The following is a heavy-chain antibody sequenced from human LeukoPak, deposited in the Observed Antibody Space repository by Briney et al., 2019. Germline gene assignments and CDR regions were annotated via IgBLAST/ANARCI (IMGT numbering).Heavy chain of an antibody. D-gene: IGHD6-13*01. J-gene: IGHJ4*02. V-gene: IGHV4-61*01. Sequence: SETLSLTCTVSGYSISSGYYWSWIRQPPGKGLEWIGYIYYSGSTNYNPSLKSRVTISVDTSKNQFSLKLRSVTAADTAVYYCARASYSSIDYWGQGTLVTVSS. CDR1: GYSISSGYY. CDR2: IYYSGST. CDR3: ARASYSSIDY.